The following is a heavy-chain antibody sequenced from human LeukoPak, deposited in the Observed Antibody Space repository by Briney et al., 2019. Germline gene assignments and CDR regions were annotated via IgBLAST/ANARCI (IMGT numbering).Heavy chain of an antibody. Sequence: ASVTVSCKASGYTFTSYGISWVRQAPGQGLEWMGWISAYNGNTNYAQKLQGRVTMTTDTSTSTAYMELRSLRSDDTAVYYCARDLTVTTSGSLVDYWGQGTLVTVSS. J-gene: IGHJ4*02. V-gene: IGHV1-18*01. CDR2: ISAYNGNT. CDR1: GYTFTSYG. D-gene: IGHD4-17*01. CDR3: ARDLTVTTSGSLVDY.